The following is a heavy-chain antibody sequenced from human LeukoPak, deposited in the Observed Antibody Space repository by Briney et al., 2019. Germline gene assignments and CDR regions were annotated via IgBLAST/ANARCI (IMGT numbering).Heavy chain of an antibody. V-gene: IGHV4-39*01. CDR2: IYYSGST. CDR3: ARRAMVRGYFDY. Sequence: RSSETLSLTCTVSGGSISSSSYYWGWIRQPPGKGLEWIGSIYYSGSTYYNPSLKSRVTISVDTSKNQFSLKLSSVTAADTAVYYCARRAMVRGYFDYWGQGTLVTVSS. CDR1: GGSISSSSYY. J-gene: IGHJ4*02. D-gene: IGHD3-10*01.